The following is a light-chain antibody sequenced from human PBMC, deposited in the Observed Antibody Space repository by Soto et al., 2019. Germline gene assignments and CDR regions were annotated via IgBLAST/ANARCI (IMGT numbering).Light chain of an antibody. CDR3: SSYTSSNTVV. CDR2: DVS. CDR1: SSDVGGYNY. V-gene: IGLV2-14*01. Sequence: QSVLTQPASVSGSPGQSITISCTGTSSDVGGYNYVSWYQQHPGKAPKLMIHDVSIRPSGISDRFSGSKSGKTASLTISGLQAEDEADYYCSSYTSSNTVVFGGGTQLTVL. J-gene: IGLJ2*01.